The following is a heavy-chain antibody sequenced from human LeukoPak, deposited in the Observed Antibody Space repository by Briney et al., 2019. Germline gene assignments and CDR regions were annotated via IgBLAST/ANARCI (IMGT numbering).Heavy chain of an antibody. Sequence: GGSLRLSCAASGFTFSSYAMSWVRQAPGKGLEWVSAISGSGGSTYYADSVKGRFTISRDNSKNTLYLQMNSLRAEDPAVYYCAKTPSPFPYGSWIYRFISTFDYWGQGTLVTVSS. D-gene: IGHD3-10*01. CDR2: ISGSGGST. J-gene: IGHJ4*02. CDR3: AKTPSPFPYGSWIYRFISTFDY. V-gene: IGHV3-23*01. CDR1: GFTFSSYA.